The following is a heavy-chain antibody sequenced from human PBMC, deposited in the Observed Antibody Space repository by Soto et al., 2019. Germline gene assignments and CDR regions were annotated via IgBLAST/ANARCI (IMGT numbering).Heavy chain of an antibody. CDR3: ARELRNYGDNAAS. Sequence: EVQLVQSGGGLVQPGGSLRLSCAVSGFIVSSSYMSWVRQAPGKGLEWVSVIYSGGSTYYTDSVKGRFTISRDNSRNTLYLQMNRLRAEDTAVYYCARELRNYGDNAASWGQGTLVIVSS. D-gene: IGHD4-17*01. J-gene: IGHJ5*02. CDR1: GFIVSSSY. CDR2: IYSGGST. V-gene: IGHV3-66*01.